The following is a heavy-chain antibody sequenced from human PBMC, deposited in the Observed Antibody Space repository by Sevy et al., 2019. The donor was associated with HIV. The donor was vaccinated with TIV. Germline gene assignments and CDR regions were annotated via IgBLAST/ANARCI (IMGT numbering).Heavy chain of an antibody. CDR1: DGSFSGYY. J-gene: IGHJ2*01. CDR3: ARGGDGVVPSPIIGLGPWTKYWYFDL. D-gene: IGHD3-3*01. CDR2: VIHSGST. Sequence: SETLSLTCAVHDGSFSGYYWNWIRQPPGKGLEWIGEVIHSGSTNYNPSLKSRVTISVDTSKNQFSLKLNFVTAADTAVYYCARGGDGVVPSPIIGLGPWTKYWYFDLWGRGTLVTVSS. V-gene: IGHV4-34*01.